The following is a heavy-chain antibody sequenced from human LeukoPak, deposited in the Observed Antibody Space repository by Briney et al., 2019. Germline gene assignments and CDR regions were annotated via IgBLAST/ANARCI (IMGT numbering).Heavy chain of an antibody. Sequence: RASVKVSCKASGGTFSSYAISWVRQAPGQGLEWMGGIIPIFGTANYAQKFQGRVTITTDESTSTAYMELSSLRSEDTAVYYCARVRVGYCSSTSCYSVRYYYYMDVWGKGTTVTVSS. CDR2: IIPIFGTA. CDR3: ARVRVGYCSSTSCYSVRYYYYMDV. J-gene: IGHJ6*03. CDR1: GGTFSSYA. D-gene: IGHD2-2*01. V-gene: IGHV1-69*05.